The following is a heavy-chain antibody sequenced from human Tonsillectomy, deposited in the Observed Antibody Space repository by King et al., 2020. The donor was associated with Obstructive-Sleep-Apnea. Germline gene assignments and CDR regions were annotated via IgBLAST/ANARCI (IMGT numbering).Heavy chain of an antibody. Sequence: VQLVESGGGQVKPGGSLRLSFAASGFTFSSYNMNWVRQAPGEGLEWGLSLSSSSRYIYYAYSVKGRFTLSRDNAKNSLYLQMNSLRAEDTAVYYCARVDYTNYEESGYWGQGTLVTVSS. V-gene: IGHV3-21*01. CDR2: LSSSSRYI. CDR3: ARVDYTNYEESGY. D-gene: IGHD4-11*01. CDR1: GFTFSSYN. J-gene: IGHJ4*02.